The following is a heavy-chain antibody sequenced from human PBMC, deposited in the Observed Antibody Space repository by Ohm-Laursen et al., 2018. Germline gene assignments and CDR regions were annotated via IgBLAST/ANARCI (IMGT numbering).Heavy chain of an antibody. Sequence: SQTLSLTCTVSGGSISSYYWSWIRQPAGKGLEWIGRIYTSGSTNYNPSLKSRVTMSVDTSKNQFSLKLSSVTAADTAVYYCARDNHYYGSGSYDYWGQGTLVTVSS. J-gene: IGHJ4*02. D-gene: IGHD3-10*01. CDR1: GGSISSYY. V-gene: IGHV4-4*07. CDR2: IYTSGST. CDR3: ARDNHYYGSGSYDY.